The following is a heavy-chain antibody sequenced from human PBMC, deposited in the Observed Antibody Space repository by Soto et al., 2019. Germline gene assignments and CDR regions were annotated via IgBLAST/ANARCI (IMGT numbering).Heavy chain of an antibody. V-gene: IGHV3-30-3*01. Sequence: QVQLVESGGGVVQPGRSLRLSCAASGFTFSSYAMHWVRQAPGKGLEWVAVISYDGSNKYYADSVKGRFTISRDNSKNTLYLQMNSLRAADTAVYYCARVGMGGYCTGGSCYLGYWGQGTLVTVSS. J-gene: IGHJ4*02. CDR2: ISYDGSNK. CDR3: ARVGMGGYCTGGSCYLGY. CDR1: GFTFSSYA. D-gene: IGHD2-15*01.